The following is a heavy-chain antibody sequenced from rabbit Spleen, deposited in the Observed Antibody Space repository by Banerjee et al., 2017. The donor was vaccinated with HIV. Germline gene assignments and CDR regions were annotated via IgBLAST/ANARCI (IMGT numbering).Heavy chain of an antibody. CDR3: ARGSAAMTMVITGYYLNL. CDR2: IDIGSSGFT. Sequence: QSLEESGGDLVKPGASLTLTCKASGLDFSGASYDSYMCWVRQAPGKGLEWIACIDIGSSGFTYFASWAKGRFTISKTSSTTVTLQMTSLTAADTATYFCARGSAAMTMVITGYYLNLWGPGTLVTVS. J-gene: IGHJ4*01. V-gene: IGHV1S40*01. CDR1: GLDFSGASY. D-gene: IGHD2-1*01.